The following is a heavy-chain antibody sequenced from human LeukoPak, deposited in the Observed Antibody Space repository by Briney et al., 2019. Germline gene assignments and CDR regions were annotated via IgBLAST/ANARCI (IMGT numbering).Heavy chain of an antibody. Sequence: SETLSLTCTVSGGSTTDYFWSWIRQPAGKGLEWIGRIYSSGSTNYNASLKSRVTMSVDTSKNQFSLKLSSVTAADTAVYYCAREVSARDGSLGRPFDYWGQGTLVTVSS. D-gene: IGHD5-24*01. CDR2: IYSSGST. J-gene: IGHJ4*02. CDR1: GGSTTDYF. CDR3: AREVSARDGSLGRPFDY. V-gene: IGHV4-4*07.